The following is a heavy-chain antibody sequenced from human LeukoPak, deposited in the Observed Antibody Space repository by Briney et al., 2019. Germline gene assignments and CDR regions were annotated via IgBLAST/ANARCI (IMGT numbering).Heavy chain of an antibody. V-gene: IGHV4-31*03. D-gene: IGHD1-26*01. CDR3: AREVRDWYSGSYYDY. J-gene: IGHJ4*02. CDR1: GGSISSGGYY. CDR2: IYYSGST. Sequence: PSETLSLTCTVSGGSISSGGYYWSWIRQHPGKGLEWIGYIYYSGSTYCNPSLKSRVTISVDKSKNQFSLKLSSVTAADTAVYYCAREVRDWYSGSYYDYWGQGTLVTVSS.